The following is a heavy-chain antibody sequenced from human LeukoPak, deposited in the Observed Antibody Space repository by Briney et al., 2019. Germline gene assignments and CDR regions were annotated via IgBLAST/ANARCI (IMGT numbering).Heavy chain of an antibody. CDR2: IYYSGST. CDR1: GGSISSDGYY. Sequence: PSETLSLTCTVSGGSISSDGYYWSWIRQPPGKGLEWIGYIYYSGSTNYNPSLKSRVTILLDTSKNQFSLKLSSVTAADTAVYYCARDCGGDCEGFDYWGQGTLVTVSS. CDR3: ARDCGGDCEGFDY. J-gene: IGHJ4*02. D-gene: IGHD2-21*02. V-gene: IGHV4-61*08.